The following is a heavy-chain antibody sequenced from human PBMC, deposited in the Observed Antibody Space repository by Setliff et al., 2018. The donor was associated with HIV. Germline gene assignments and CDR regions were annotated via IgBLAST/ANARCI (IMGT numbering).Heavy chain of an antibody. Sequence: SETLSLTCTVSVGSITFGTYYWSWIRQPAGGGLEWIGHVYASGYANLNPSLRRRVLMSDDASKNQYSLTLTSLTAADTGIYYCARDHFGVPGDSWGQGIQVTVSS. V-gene: IGHV4-61*09. CDR1: VGSITFGTYY. CDR3: ARDHFGVPGDS. CDR2: VYASGYA. J-gene: IGHJ5*01. D-gene: IGHD3-3*01.